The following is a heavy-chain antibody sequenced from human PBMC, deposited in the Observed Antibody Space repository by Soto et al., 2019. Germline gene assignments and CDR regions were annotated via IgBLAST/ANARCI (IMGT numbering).Heavy chain of an antibody. J-gene: IGHJ6*02. D-gene: IGHD3-3*01. Sequence: GGSLRLSCAASGFTFSSYAMHWVRQAPGKGLEWVAVISYDGSNKYYADSVKGRFTISRDNSKNTLYLQMNSLRAEDTAVYYCARLGDRYYDFWSGYQGYGTDVWGQGTTVTVSS. CDR2: ISYDGSNK. V-gene: IGHV3-30-3*01. CDR1: GFTFSSYA. CDR3: ARLGDRYYDFWSGYQGYGTDV.